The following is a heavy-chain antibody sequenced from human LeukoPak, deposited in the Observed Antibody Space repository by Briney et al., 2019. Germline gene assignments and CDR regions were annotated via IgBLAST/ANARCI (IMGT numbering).Heavy chain of an antibody. V-gene: IGHV4-38-2*02. J-gene: IGHJ4*02. CDR2: IYHSGST. D-gene: IGHD6-6*01. Sequence: SETLSLTCAVSGYSISSGYYWGWIRQPPGKGLEWIGSIYHSGSTYYNPSLKSRVTISVDTSKNQFSLKLSSVTAADTAVYYCARDGRLGYSSSSVWGQGTLVTVSS. CDR3: ARDGRLGYSSSSV. CDR1: GYSISSGYY.